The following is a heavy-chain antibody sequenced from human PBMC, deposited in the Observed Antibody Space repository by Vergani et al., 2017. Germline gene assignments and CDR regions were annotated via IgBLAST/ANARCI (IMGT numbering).Heavy chain of an antibody. CDR2: ILPILGIA. V-gene: IGHV1-69*04. J-gene: IGHJ6*02. Sequence: QVQLVQSGAEVKKPGSSVKVSCKASGGTFSSYAISWVRQAPGQGLEWMGRILPILGIANYAQKFQGRVTITADKSTSTAYMELSSLRSEDTAVYYCARGGVVAALYYYYGMDVWGQGTTVTVSS. CDR1: GGTFSSYA. CDR3: ARGGVVAALYYYYGMDV. D-gene: IGHD2-15*01.